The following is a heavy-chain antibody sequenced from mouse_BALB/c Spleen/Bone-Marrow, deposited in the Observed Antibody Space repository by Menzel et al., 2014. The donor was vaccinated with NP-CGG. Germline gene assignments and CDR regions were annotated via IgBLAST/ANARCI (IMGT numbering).Heavy chain of an antibody. CDR3: AKWGYYGYNYAMDY. Sequence: VQRVESGPGLVAPSQSLSITCTVSGFSLXNYGVSWVRQPPGKGLEWLGVIWGDGSTNYHSALISRLSISKDTSKSQVFLKLNILQTDDTATCYCAKWGYYGYNYAMDYWGQGTSVTVSS. D-gene: IGHD1-2*01. J-gene: IGHJ4*01. CDR2: IWGDGST. CDR1: GFSLXNYG. V-gene: IGHV2-3*01.